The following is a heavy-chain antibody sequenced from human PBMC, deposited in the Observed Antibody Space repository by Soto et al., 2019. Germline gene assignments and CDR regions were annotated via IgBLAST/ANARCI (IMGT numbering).Heavy chain of an antibody. CDR3: AHRPPDCRSTSCLLHAHFER. CDR2: IYWDDDK. Sequence: QITLKESGPTLVKPTQTLTLTCTFSGFSLSTSGVGVGWIRQPPGKALEWLALIYWDDDKRYSPSLKSRLTSTKDTTKSELVRTRGSRAPADTATSYCAHRPPDCRSTSCLLHAHFERRGQGTT. J-gene: IGHJ6*02. CDR1: GFSLSTSGVG. D-gene: IGHD2-2*01. V-gene: IGHV2-5*02.